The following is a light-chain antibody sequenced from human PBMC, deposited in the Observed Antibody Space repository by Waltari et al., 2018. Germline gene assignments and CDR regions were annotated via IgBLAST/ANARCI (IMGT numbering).Light chain of an antibody. Sequence: DIQMTQSPSSLSASVGDRVTITCRASQTISSYLNWYQQKPGKAPHLLIYTASSLQSGVPSRFSGSGSGTDFTLTISSLQAEDVAVYYCQQYYTTPRTFGQGTTVEIK. CDR3: QQYYTTPRT. V-gene: IGKV1-39*01. J-gene: IGKJ1*01. CDR2: TAS. CDR1: QTISSY.